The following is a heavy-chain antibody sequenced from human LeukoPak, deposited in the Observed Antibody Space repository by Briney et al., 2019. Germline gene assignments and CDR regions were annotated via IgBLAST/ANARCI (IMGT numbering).Heavy chain of an antibody. CDR1: GGSFSGYY. CDR2: INHSGST. D-gene: IGHD6-19*01. J-gene: IGHJ4*02. Sequence: SETLSLTCAVYGGSFSGYYWSWIRQPPGKGLEWIGEINHSGSTNYNPSLKSRVTISVDTSKNQFSLKLSSVTAADTAVYYCAATLDSSGWYYFDYWGQGTLVTVSS. CDR3: AATLDSSGWYYFDY. V-gene: IGHV4-34*01.